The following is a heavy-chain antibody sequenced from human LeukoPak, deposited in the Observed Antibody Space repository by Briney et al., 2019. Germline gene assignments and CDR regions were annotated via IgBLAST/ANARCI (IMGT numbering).Heavy chain of an antibody. CDR2: IHPSTGNP. Sequence: EASVKVSRKASGYTFTNYAMNWVRQAPGQGLEWMGWIHPSTGNPTYAQGFTGRFVFSLDTSVSTTYLQISSLKAEDTAVYYCARAYQRLGELSLPDYWGQGTLVTVSS. V-gene: IGHV7-4-1*02. CDR1: GYTFTNYA. J-gene: IGHJ4*02. CDR3: ARAYQRLGELSLPDY. D-gene: IGHD3-16*02.